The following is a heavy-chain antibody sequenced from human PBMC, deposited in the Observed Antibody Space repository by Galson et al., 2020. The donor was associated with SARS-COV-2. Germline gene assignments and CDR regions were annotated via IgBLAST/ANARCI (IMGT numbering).Heavy chain of an antibody. CDR1: GFIFNSYA. Sequence: GGSLRLSCAASGFIFNSYAMSWVRQAPGKGLEWVSSISGPGGATYYADSVKGRFTISRDNSKNTVYLQMNSLRAEDTAIYYCAKDKSYSGYHNWFDPWGQGTLVIVSS. CDR3: AKDKSYSGYHNWFDP. V-gene: IGHV3-23*01. J-gene: IGHJ5*02. CDR2: ISGPGGAT. D-gene: IGHD5-12*01.